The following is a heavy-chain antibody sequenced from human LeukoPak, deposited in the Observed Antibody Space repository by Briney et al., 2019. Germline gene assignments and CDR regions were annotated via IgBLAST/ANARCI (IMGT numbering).Heavy chain of an antibody. V-gene: IGHV3-33*01. CDR1: GFTFSSYG. J-gene: IGHJ3*01. CDR2: IWCDGSNK. Sequence: GGSLRLSCAASGFTFSSYGMHWVRQAPGKGLEWVAVIWCDGSNKYYADSVKGRFTISRDNSKNTLYLQMNSLRAEDTAVYYCARDGFVRYYDXXXGXXSDAFHLWGQGPMVT. CDR3: ARDGFVRYYDXXXGXXSDAFHL. D-gene: IGHD3-3*01.